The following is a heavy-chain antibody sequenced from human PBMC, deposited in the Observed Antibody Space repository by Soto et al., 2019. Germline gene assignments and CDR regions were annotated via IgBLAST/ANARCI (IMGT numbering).Heavy chain of an antibody. V-gene: IGHV1-18*01. Sequence: ASVKVSCKASGYTFTSYGISWVRQAPGQGLEWMGWISAYNGNTNYAQKLQGRVTMTTDTSTSTAYMELRSLRSDDTAVYYCARERDEPNHYYGMDVWGQGTTVTVSS. J-gene: IGHJ6*02. CDR2: ISAYNGNT. CDR3: ARERDEPNHYYGMDV. CDR1: GYTFTSYG.